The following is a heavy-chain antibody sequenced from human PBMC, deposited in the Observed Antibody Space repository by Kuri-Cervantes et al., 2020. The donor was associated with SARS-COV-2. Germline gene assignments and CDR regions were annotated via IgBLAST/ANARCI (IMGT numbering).Heavy chain of an antibody. CDR3: ARVRGQLVDYYYYMDV. D-gene: IGHD6-13*01. V-gene: IGHV4-39*07. Sequence: GSLRLSCTVPGGSISSSSYYWGWMRQPPGKGLEWVGSISYSGSTYYNPSLKSRITISVDTSKNQFSLKLSSVTAADAAVYYCARVRGQLVDYYYYMDVWGKGTTVTVSS. CDR2: ISYSGST. CDR1: GGSISSSSYY. J-gene: IGHJ6*03.